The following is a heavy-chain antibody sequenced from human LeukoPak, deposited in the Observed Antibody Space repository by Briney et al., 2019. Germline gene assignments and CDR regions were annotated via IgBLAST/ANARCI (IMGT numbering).Heavy chain of an antibody. CDR3: TRGPYSNLGRFDY. Sequence: SETLSLTCAVYGGSFSAYYWSWIRQPPGKGLEWIGEINHSGSTNYNPSLKSRVTISVDTSKNQFSLKLSSVIAADTAMYYCTRGPYSNLGRFDYWGRGTLVTVSS. J-gene: IGHJ4*02. D-gene: IGHD4-11*01. V-gene: IGHV4-34*01. CDR2: INHSGST. CDR1: GGSFSAYY.